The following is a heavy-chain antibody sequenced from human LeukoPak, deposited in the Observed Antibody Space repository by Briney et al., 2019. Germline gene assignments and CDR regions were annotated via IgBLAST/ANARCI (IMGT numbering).Heavy chain of an antibody. CDR3: AKDYRYCSGGSCYSSTGALTVHYYYYMDV. Sequence: GRSLRLSCAASGFTFSSYGMHWVRQAPGKGLEWVAVIWYDGSNKYYADSLKGRFTISRDNSKNTLYLQMNSLRAEDTAVYYCAKDYRYCSGGSCYSSTGALTVHYYYYMDVWGKGTTVTV. CDR2: IWYDGSNK. V-gene: IGHV3-33*06. CDR1: GFTFSSYG. J-gene: IGHJ6*03. D-gene: IGHD2-15*01.